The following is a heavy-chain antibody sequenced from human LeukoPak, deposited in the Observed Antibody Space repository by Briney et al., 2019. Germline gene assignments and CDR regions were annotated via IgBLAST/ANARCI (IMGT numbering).Heavy chain of an antibody. V-gene: IGHV1-18*01. J-gene: IGHJ3*02. CDR3: ARGGSITMIVVVINAEEDDAFDI. Sequence: ASVKVSCKASGYTFTSYGISWVRQAPGQGLEWMGWISAYNGNTNYAQKLQGGVTMTTDTSTSTAYMELRSLRSDDTAVYYCARGGSITMIVVVINAEEDDAFDIWGQGTMVTVSS. CDR2: ISAYNGNT. D-gene: IGHD3-22*01. CDR1: GYTFTSYG.